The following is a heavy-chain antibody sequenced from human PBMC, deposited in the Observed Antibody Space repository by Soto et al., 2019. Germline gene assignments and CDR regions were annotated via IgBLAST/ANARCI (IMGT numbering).Heavy chain of an antibody. CDR2: IYYSGST. J-gene: IGHJ4*02. V-gene: IGHV4-39*07. CDR1: GGSISSSSYY. CDR3: ARERCSSTSCYHFDY. D-gene: IGHD2-2*01. Sequence: SETLSLTCTVSGGSISSSSYYWGWIRQPPGKGLEWIGGIYYSGSTNYNPSLKSRVTISVDTSKNQFSLKLSSVTAADTAVYYCARERCSSTSCYHFDYWGQGTLVTVSS.